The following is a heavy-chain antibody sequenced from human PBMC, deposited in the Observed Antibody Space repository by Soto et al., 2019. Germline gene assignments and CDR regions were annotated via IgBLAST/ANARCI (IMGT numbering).Heavy chain of an antibody. D-gene: IGHD3-10*01. J-gene: IGHJ4*02. CDR3: ARHNYGSGSTYLPY. CDR2: IYYSGST. Sequence: SETLSLTCTVSGGSISSYYWSWIRQPPGKGLEWIGYIYYSGSTNYNPSLKSRVTISVDTSKNQFSLKLNSMTAADTAVYYCARHNYGSGSTYLPYWAQGTLVTVSS. V-gene: IGHV4-59*08. CDR1: GGSISSYY.